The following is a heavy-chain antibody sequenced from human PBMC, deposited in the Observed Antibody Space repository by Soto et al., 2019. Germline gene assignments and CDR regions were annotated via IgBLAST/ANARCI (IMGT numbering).Heavy chain of an antibody. Sequence: PSETLSLTCTVSGGSISSYYWSWIRQPAGKGLEWIGRIYTSGSTNYNPSLKSRVTMSVDTSKNQFSLKLSSVTAADTAVYYCAREGNSYCSGGSCYSGWFDPWGQGTLVTVSS. J-gene: IGHJ5*02. D-gene: IGHD2-15*01. CDR2: IYTSGST. V-gene: IGHV4-4*07. CDR1: GGSISSYY. CDR3: AREGNSYCSGGSCYSGWFDP.